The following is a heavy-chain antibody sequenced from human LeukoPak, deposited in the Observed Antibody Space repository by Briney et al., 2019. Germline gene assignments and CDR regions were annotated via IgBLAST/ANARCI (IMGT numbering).Heavy chain of an antibody. CDR1: GYSISSGYY. CDR3: ARVTYYYDSSGYYYCYFDY. J-gene: IGHJ4*02. Sequence: SETLSLTCAVSGYSISSGYYWGWIRQPPGKGLEWIGSIYHRGSTCYNSSLKSRVTISVDTSKNQFSLKLSSVTAADTAVYYCARVTYYYDSSGYYYCYFDYWGQGTLVTVSS. V-gene: IGHV4-38-2*01. CDR2: IYHRGST. D-gene: IGHD3-22*01.